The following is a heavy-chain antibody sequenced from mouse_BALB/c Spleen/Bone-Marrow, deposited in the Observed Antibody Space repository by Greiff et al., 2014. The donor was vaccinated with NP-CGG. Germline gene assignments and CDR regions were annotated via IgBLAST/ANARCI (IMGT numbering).Heavy chain of an antibody. CDR2: IDPYYGDT. CDR1: GYSFSGYN. D-gene: IGHD2-5*01. Sequence: EVQLQQSGPELEKPGASVKISCKASGYSFSGYNLNWVKQNSGQSLEWIGNIDPYYGDTTYNQKFKGKATSTVDRSSSTAYMQLKSLTSEDSAVYYCARKAYYTNWWYFDVWGAGTTVTVSS. J-gene: IGHJ1*01. V-gene: IGHV1-39*01. CDR3: ARKAYYTNWWYFDV.